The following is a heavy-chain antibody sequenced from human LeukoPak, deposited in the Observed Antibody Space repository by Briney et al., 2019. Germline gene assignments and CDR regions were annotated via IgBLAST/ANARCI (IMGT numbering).Heavy chain of an antibody. J-gene: IGHJ5*02. CDR2: IYHSGRI. CDR1: GVSISGISCY. Sequence: SETLSLTCSVSGVSISGISCYWGWIRQPRGKGLEWIVTIYHSGRINYNPSLKSRITISVNTTKNQFSLKVSSVTPAHTAVYYCARKNRITIFGMVITPFDPWGQGTLVTVSS. CDR3: ARKNRITIFGMVITPFDP. D-gene: IGHD3-3*01. V-gene: IGHV4-39*01.